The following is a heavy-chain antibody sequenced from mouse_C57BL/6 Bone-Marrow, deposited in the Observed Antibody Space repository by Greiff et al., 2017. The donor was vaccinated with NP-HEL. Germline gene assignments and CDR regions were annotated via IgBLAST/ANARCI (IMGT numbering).Heavy chain of an antibody. CDR1: GYAFSSSW. CDR2: IYPGDGDT. Sequence: VQLQQSGPELVKPGASVKISCKASGYAFSSSWMNWVKPRPGKGLEWIGRIYPGDGDTNYNGKFKGKATLTADKSSSTAYMQLSSLTSEDSAVYLCAGGGGSSYPAWFAYWGQGTLVTVSA. V-gene: IGHV1-82*01. J-gene: IGHJ3*01. CDR3: AGGGGSSYPAWFAY. D-gene: IGHD1-1*01.